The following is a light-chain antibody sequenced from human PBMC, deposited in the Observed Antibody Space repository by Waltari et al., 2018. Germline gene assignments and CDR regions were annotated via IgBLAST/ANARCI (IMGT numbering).Light chain of an antibody. CDR2: KTN. J-gene: IGLJ3*02. CDR3: LLYMGSGIWV. CDR1: SGSVSSTSY. Sequence: QTVVTQDPSLSLSPGGTVTLTLAFSSGSVSSTSYPRWYQRPPGQEPRTLVYKTNTRSSGVPDRFSGSSLGNKAALTITGAQADDESDYYCLLYMGSGIWVFGGGTKLTVL. V-gene: IGLV8-61*01.